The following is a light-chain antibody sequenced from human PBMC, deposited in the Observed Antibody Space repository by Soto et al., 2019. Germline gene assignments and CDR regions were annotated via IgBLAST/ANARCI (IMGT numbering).Light chain of an antibody. Sequence: DIQMTQSPSTLSASVGDRVTITCRASQSISSWLAWYQQKPGKAPKLLIYKASSLESGVPSRFSGSGSGTEFTLTISSLQPDDFATYYYQQSNSYSGTFGQGTKVEI. J-gene: IGKJ1*01. V-gene: IGKV1-5*03. CDR2: KAS. CDR1: QSISSW. CDR3: QQSNSYSGT.